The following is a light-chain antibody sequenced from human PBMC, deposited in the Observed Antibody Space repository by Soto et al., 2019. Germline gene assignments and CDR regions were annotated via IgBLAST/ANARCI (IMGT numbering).Light chain of an antibody. Sequence: EIMMPQSPVTLSVSPGESATLSCRASQSVSNNLAWYQQKPGQAPRLLIYYASTRATGIPARFSGSGSGTEFTLTISSLQSEDFALYYCQQYNDWPPITFGQGTRLEIK. J-gene: IGKJ5*01. CDR3: QQYNDWPPIT. V-gene: IGKV3-15*01. CDR1: QSVSNN. CDR2: YAS.